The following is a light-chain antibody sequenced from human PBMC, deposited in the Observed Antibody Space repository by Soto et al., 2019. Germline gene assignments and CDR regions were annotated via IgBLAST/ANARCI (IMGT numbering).Light chain of an antibody. Sequence: EIVLTQSPGTLSLSPGARATLSCRASQSVSSGYLAWYQQKPGQAPRLLIYGASNRATGIPDRFSGSGSGTDLTITISRLEPEDFEVYYCQQYGSSPRTFGQGTKVDIK. CDR1: QSVSSGY. V-gene: IGKV3-20*01. J-gene: IGKJ1*01. CDR3: QQYGSSPRT. CDR2: GAS.